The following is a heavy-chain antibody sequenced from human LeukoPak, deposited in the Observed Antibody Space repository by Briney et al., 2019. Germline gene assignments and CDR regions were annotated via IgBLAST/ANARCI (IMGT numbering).Heavy chain of an antibody. J-gene: IGHJ6*04. CDR1: GFSFAGYA. CDR2: ITGGGTST. CDR3: AKTSGYYAYYSGMDV. D-gene: IGHD5-12*01. Sequence: GGSLRLSCAASGFSFAGYALTWVRQAPGQELEWVSGITGGGTSTYYADFVKGRLTISRDNSQNTVYLQMNSLRVEDTAVYYCAKTSGYYAYYSGMDVWGKGTTVTVSS. V-gene: IGHV3-23*01.